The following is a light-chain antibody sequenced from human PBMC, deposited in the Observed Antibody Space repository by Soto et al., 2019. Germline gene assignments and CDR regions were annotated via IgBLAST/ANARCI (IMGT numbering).Light chain of an antibody. J-gene: IGKJ4*01. V-gene: IGKV3-11*01. CDR2: GAS. Sequence: EIWMTQYPATLSVSPGERATLSCRASQSVSSNLAWYQQKPGQAPRLLIYGASNRATGIPARLSGSGSGTEFTLTISSIEPEDFAVYYCQQRSNWLTFGGGTKVDI. CDR3: QQRSNWLT. CDR1: QSVSSN.